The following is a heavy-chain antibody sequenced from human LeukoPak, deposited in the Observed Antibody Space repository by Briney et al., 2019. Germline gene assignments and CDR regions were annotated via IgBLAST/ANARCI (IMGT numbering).Heavy chain of an antibody. D-gene: IGHD5-18*01. Sequence: PGGSLRLSCAASGFTFSSYGMHWVRQAPGKGLEWVAVISYDGSNKYYADSVKGRFTISRDNSKNTLYLQMNSLRAEDTAVYYCARDLERIQLWYLDYWGQGTLVTVSS. J-gene: IGHJ4*02. CDR2: ISYDGSNK. CDR3: ARDLERIQLWYLDY. CDR1: GFTFSSYG. V-gene: IGHV3-30*03.